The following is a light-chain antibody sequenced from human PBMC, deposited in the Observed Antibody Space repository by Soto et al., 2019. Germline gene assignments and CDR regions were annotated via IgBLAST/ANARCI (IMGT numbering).Light chain of an antibody. CDR1: SSNIGAGYD. Sequence: QSVLTQPPSVSGAPGQRVTISCTGSSSNIGAGYDVHWYQQRQGTAPKLLIYGNSNRPSGVPDRFSGSKSGTSASLAITGLQAEDEADYYCQSYDSSLSGSGVFGGGTKLTVL. J-gene: IGLJ2*01. CDR3: QSYDSSLSGSGV. V-gene: IGLV1-40*01. CDR2: GNS.